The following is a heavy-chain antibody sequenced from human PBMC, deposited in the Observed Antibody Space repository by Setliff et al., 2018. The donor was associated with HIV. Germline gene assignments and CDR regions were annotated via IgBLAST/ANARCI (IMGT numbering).Heavy chain of an antibody. CDR2: IYYSGST. Sequence: NPSETLSLTCSVSGASISTTTHYWAWIRQPPGKGLEWIGNIYYSGSTYYNPSLKSRVTISVDTSKNQFSLKLSSVTAADTAVYYCARPVEMANREFDYWGQGTLVTVSS. CDR1: GASISTTTHY. D-gene: IGHD1-26*01. V-gene: IGHV4-39*01. J-gene: IGHJ4*02. CDR3: ARPVEMANREFDY.